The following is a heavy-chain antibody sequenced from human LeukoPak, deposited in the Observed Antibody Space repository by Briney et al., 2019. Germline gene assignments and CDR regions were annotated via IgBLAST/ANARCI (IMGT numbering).Heavy chain of an antibody. V-gene: IGHV4-59*08. Sequence: SETLSLTCTVSGGSISSYYWSWIRKPPGKGLELIGYIHYSGSTTYNPSLTSRVTISIDTSKNQFSLKLSSVTAADTAVYYCASVSPPQYHFDYWAREPWSPSPQ. CDR2: IHYSGST. CDR3: ASVSPPQYHFDY. CDR1: GGSISSYY. J-gene: IGHJ4*02. D-gene: IGHD4-11*01.